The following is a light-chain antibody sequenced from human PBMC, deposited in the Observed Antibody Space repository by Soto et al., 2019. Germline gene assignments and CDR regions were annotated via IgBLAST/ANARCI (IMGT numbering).Light chain of an antibody. J-gene: IGKJ3*01. CDR3: QQSYSTPRT. CDR1: QSISSY. V-gene: IGKV1-39*01. CDR2: AAS. Sequence: DIQMTQSPSSLSASVGDRVTITCRASQSISSYLNWYQQKPGKAPKLLIYAASSLKSGVPSRFSVSGSGTDFTLTISSLQPEDFATYYCQQSYSTPRTFGPGTKVDIK.